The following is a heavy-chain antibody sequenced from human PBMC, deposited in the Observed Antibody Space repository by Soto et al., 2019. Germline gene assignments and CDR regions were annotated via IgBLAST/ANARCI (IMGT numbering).Heavy chain of an antibody. J-gene: IGHJ6*02. V-gene: IGHV5-51*01. CDR2: IYPGDSDT. Sequence: GESLKISCKCSGYSFTSYWIGWVRQMPGKGLEWMGIIYPGDSDTRYSPSFQGQVTISADKSISTAYLQWSSLKASDTAMYYCARRGKYCSSTSCSTGYYYGMDVWGQGTTVTVSS. CDR3: ARRGKYCSSTSCSTGYYYGMDV. D-gene: IGHD2-2*01. CDR1: GYSFTSYW.